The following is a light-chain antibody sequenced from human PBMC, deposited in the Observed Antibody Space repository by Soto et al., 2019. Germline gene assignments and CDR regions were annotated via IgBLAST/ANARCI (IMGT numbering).Light chain of an antibody. CDR2: GAS. J-gene: IGKJ1*01. CDR3: QQYGSSPRK. Sequence: EIVLTQFPGTLSLSPGERATVSCRASQSVSSAYLAWYQQKPGQAPRLLISGASSRATGIPDRFSGSGSETDFTLTISRLEPEDCAVYYCQQYGSSPRKFGQGTKVEIK. CDR1: QSVSSAY. V-gene: IGKV3-20*01.